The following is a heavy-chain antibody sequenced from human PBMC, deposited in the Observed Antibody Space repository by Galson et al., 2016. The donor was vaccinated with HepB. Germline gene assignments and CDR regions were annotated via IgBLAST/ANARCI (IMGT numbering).Heavy chain of an antibody. D-gene: IGHD1-1*01. CDR2: ISVQSDIR. J-gene: IGHJ5*02. V-gene: IGHV3-23*01. CDR3: ANLPERPIPPPGGWVDT. Sequence: SLRLSCAASGFSFITSDMHWVRQAPGKGLEWVSVISVQSDIRFYADSVKGRFTISRDNSKNTLYLEMNSVRVDDTAVYYCANLPERPIPPPGGWVDTWGLGTLVTVSS. CDR1: GFSFITSD.